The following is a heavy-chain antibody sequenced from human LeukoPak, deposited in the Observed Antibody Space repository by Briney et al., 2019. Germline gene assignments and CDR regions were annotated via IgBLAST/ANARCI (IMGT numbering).Heavy chain of an antibody. CDR1: GFTFSSYE. D-gene: IGHD1-26*01. CDR3: AREGWGLSVADAFDI. CDR2: ISGGGTTI. Sequence: PGGSLRLSCAASGFTFSSYEMNRVRQAPGKGLEWVSYISGGGTTIYLADSVKGRFTISRDNAKNSLYLQMNSLRAEGTAVYYCAREGWGLSVADAFDIWGQGTMVTVSS. J-gene: IGHJ3*02. V-gene: IGHV3-48*03.